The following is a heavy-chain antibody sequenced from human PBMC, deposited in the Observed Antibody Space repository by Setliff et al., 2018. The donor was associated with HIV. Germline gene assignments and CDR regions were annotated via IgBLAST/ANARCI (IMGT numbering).Heavy chain of an antibody. D-gene: IGHD3-22*01. V-gene: IGHV4-61*09. CDR3: ARDRRYYDSSGYWYNWFDP. CDR1: GGSISSGSYY. Sequence: SETLSLTCTVSGGSISSGSYYWSWIRQPAGKGLEWIGHISTSGSTNYNPSLKSRVTISVDTSQNQFSLKLSSVTAADTAVYYCARDRRYYDSSGYWYNWFDPWGQGTLVTVSS. J-gene: IGHJ5*02. CDR2: ISTSGST.